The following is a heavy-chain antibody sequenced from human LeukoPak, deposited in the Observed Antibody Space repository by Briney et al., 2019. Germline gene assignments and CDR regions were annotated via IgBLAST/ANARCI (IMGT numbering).Heavy chain of an antibody. CDR3: ARSSYVWGRYRTDDAFDI. J-gene: IGHJ3*02. V-gene: IGHV1-18*01. D-gene: IGHD3-16*02. Sequence: ASVKVSCKTSGYTFSSYGVSWVRQAPGQGLEWMGWISAYNGNTDYAQKLQGRVTMTTDTSTSTAYMELRSLRSDDTAVYYCARSSYVWGRYRTDDAFDIWGQGTMVTVSS. CDR2: ISAYNGNT. CDR1: GYTFSSYG.